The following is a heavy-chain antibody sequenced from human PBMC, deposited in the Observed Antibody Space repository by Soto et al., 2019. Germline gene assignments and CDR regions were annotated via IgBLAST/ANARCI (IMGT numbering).Heavy chain of an antibody. J-gene: IGHJ4*02. Sequence: EVQLVESGGVVVQPGGSLRLSCAASGFTFDDYTMHWVRQAPGKGLEWVSLISWDGGSTYYADSVKGRFTISRDNSKNSLYLQMNSLRTEDTALYYCAKDIRGVYSSGRYVLDYWGQGTLVTVSS. D-gene: IGHD6-19*01. CDR2: ISWDGGST. CDR1: GFTFDDYT. CDR3: AKDIRGVYSSGRYVLDY. V-gene: IGHV3-43*01.